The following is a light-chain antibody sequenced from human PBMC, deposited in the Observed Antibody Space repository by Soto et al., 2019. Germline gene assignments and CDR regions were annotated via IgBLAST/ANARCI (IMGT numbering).Light chain of an antibody. CDR2: AAS. Sequence: DIQMTQSPSFVSASVGERVTITCRASQGISTWLAWYQQKPGKAPNLLIYAASNLQNGVPSRFSGSGSATDFTLTISSLQHEDFATYYCPQTNTLPLSFGPGTKVDVK. CDR3: PQTNTLPLS. V-gene: IGKV1-12*01. J-gene: IGKJ3*01. CDR1: QGISTW.